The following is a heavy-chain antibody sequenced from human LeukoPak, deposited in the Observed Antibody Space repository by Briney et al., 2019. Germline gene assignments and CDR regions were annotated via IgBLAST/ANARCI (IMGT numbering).Heavy chain of an antibody. J-gene: IGHJ4*02. D-gene: IGHD4-23*01. CDR2: ISHDGSDI. Sequence: GGSLRLSCAASGFTFRSHGMQWVRQGPGKGLEWAATISHDGSDIFYVQSVKGRLTIPRDNSKTTVYLQMTGLRTDGTGVYYCARVRDPFRWTRTLDHWGQGTRVIVSS. CDR3: ARVRDPFRWTRTLDH. CDR1: GFTFRSHG. V-gene: IGHV3-30*03.